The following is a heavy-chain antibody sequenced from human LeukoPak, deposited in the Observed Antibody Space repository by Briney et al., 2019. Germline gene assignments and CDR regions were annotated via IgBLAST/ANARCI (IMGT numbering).Heavy chain of an antibody. J-gene: IGHJ4*02. CDR2: IYYTGNT. CDR1: GVSISSSYSN. Sequence: SETLSLTCTVSGVSISSSYSNWGWIRQPPGMGLEWIGSIYYTGNTYYNASLKSQVSISIDTSKNQFSLKLTSVTAADTAVYYCARQTGSGLFILPGGQGTLVTVSS. V-gene: IGHV4-39*01. D-gene: IGHD3/OR15-3a*01. CDR3: ARQTGSGLFILP.